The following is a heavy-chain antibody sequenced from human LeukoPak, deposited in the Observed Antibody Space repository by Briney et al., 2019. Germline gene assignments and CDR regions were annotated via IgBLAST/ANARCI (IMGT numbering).Heavy chain of an antibody. J-gene: IGHJ4*02. CDR2: ISWNSGSI. Sequence: GGSLRLSCAASGFTFDDYAMHWVRQAPGKGLEWVSTISWNSGSIAYADSVKGRFTISRDNAKKSLYLQMNSLRVEDMALYFCAKGRDTLTGLYNSGFDYWGQGSLVSVSS. V-gene: IGHV3-9*03. D-gene: IGHD3-9*01. CDR3: AKGRDTLTGLYNSGFDY. CDR1: GFTFDDYA.